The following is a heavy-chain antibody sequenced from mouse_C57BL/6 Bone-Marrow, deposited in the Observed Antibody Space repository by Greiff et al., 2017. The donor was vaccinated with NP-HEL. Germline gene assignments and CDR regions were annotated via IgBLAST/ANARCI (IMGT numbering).Heavy chain of an antibody. CDR2: IDPSDSYT. CDR1: GYTFTSYW. CDR3: ARVGGITTVVADY. V-gene: IGHV1-69*01. J-gene: IGHJ2*01. D-gene: IGHD1-1*01. Sequence: QVQLQQPGAELVMPGASVKLSCKASGYTFTSYWMHWVKQRPGQGLEWIGEIDPSDSYTNYNQKFKGKSTLTVDKSSSTAYMQLSSLTSEDSAVYYCARVGGITTVVADYWAQGTTLTVSS.